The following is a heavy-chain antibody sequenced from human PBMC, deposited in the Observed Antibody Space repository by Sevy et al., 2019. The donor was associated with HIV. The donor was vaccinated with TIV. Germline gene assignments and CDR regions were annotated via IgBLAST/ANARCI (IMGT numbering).Heavy chain of an antibody. D-gene: IGHD3-16*02. CDR1: GFSISSGYF. V-gene: IGHV4-38-2*02. CDR3: ARVLLRLGELSSMDS. Sequence: SETLSLTCSVSGFSISSGYFWGWVRQPPGKGLEWIGSIYLTGTPYYNPSLKRRVTISVDTSKNQISLRLSSVTAADAAVYYCARVLLRLGELSSMDSWGQGTPVTVSS. CDR2: IYLTGTP. J-gene: IGHJ4*02.